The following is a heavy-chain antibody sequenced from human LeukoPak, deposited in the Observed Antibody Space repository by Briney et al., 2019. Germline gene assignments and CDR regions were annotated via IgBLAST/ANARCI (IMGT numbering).Heavy chain of an antibody. V-gene: IGHV3-30*04. D-gene: IGHD3-22*01. CDR3: ARLPTFYYDSSGYHYDY. CDR2: ISHDVKTT. Sequence: GGSLRLSCVASGFSFSDSVIHWVRQAPGKGLEWVAVISHDVKTTYYADSAKGRFIIPRDKSKNTLHLQMNSLRAEDTALYYCARLPTFYYDSSGYHYDYWGQGTLVTVSS. J-gene: IGHJ4*02. CDR1: GFSFSDSV.